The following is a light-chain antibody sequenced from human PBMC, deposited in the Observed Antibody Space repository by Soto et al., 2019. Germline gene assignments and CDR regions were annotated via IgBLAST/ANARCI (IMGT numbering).Light chain of an antibody. Sequence: QSVLTQPASVSGSPGQSITISCTGTSSDLGGYNFVSWYQHHPGKAPKLMIYQVSNRPSGVSNRFSGSKSGNTASLTISGLQSEDEADYYCISYTSDDVRYVFGTGTKVTVL. V-gene: IGLV2-14*01. J-gene: IGLJ1*01. CDR2: QVS. CDR3: ISYTSDDVRYV. CDR1: SSDLGGYNF.